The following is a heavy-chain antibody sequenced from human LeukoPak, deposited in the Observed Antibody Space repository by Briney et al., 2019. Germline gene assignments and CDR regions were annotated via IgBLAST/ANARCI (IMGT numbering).Heavy chain of an antibody. CDR3: ASARSGWLYFDY. CDR2: IIPIFGTA. V-gene: IGHV1-69*01. D-gene: IGHD6-19*01. CDR1: GGTFSSYA. Sequence: SVKVSCKASGGTFSSYAISWVRQAPGQGLEWMGGIIPIFGTANYAQKFQGRVTITADESTSTAYMELSSLRSEDTAVYYCASARSGWLYFDYWGQGTLVTVSS. J-gene: IGHJ4*02.